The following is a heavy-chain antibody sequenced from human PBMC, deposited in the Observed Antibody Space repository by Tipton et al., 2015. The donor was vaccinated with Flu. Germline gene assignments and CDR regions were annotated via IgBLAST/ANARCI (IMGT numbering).Heavy chain of an antibody. Sequence: TLSLTCTVSGGSISSSSYYWGWIRQPPGKGLEWIGSIDYSGSTYYNPSLKSRVTISVDTSKNQFSLKLSSVTAADTAVYYCARAPGVYESDAFDIWGQGTMVTVSS. V-gene: IGHV4-39*07. J-gene: IGHJ3*02. CDR1: GGSISSSSYY. CDR3: ARAPGVYESDAFDI. CDR2: IDYSGST. D-gene: IGHD2-8*01.